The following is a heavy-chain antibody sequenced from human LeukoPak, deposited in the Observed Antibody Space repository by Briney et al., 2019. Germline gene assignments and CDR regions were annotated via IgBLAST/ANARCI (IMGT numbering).Heavy chain of an antibody. CDR1: GGSISSSSYY. CDR2: IYNSGNT. D-gene: IGHD5-18*01. V-gene: IGHV4-39*07. CDR3: ARGGNSYGYLNYFDP. J-gene: IGHJ5*02. Sequence: PSETLSLTCIVSGGSISSSSYYWGWIRQPPGKGLEWIGSIYNSGNTYYNPSLKSRVTISVDTSKNQFSLKLSSVIAADTAVYYCARGGNSYGYLNYFDPWGQGILVTVSS.